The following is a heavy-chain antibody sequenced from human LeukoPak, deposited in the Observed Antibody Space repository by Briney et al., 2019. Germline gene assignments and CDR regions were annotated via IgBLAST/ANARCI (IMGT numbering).Heavy chain of an antibody. CDR3: ARSRRRGEDAFDI. CDR1: GFTFSDYY. D-gene: IGHD3-16*01. CDR2: ISSSGSTI. V-gene: IGHV3-11*04. J-gene: IGHJ3*02. Sequence: PGGSLRLSCAASGFTFSDYYMSWIRQAPGKGLEWVSYISSSGSTIYYADSVRGRFTISRDNAKNSLYVQMNSLRDEDTAVYYCARSRRRGEDAFDIWGQGTMVTVSS.